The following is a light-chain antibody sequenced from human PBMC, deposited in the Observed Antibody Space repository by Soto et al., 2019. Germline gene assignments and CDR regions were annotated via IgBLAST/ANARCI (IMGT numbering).Light chain of an antibody. CDR3: QQYGDSPTWT. J-gene: IGKJ1*01. V-gene: IGKV3-20*01. CDR2: GAS. CDR1: QSVSSNY. Sequence: EIVLPQSPGPLSLSPGERATLSCRASQSVSSNYFAWYQQKPGQAPRLLIYGASSRATGIPDRFSGSGSGTDFTLTISRLEPEDFAVYYWQQYGDSPTWTFGQGTKVEIK.